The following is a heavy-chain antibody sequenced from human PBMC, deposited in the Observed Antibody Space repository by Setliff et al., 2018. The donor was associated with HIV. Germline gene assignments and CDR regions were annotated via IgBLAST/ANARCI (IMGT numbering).Heavy chain of an antibody. V-gene: IGHV3-64D*09. D-gene: IGHD3-22*01. CDR3: VKDRGPTYYYDSTGYYNFDY. CDR2: ISSNGGNT. Sequence: TGGSLRLSCSDSGFIFSSYAMHWVRQAPGKGLEYVSAISSNGGNTYYADSVNGRFTISRDNSRNTVYLQMRSLRVEDTAVYYCVKDRGPTYYYDSTGYYNFDYWGQGTLVTVSS. J-gene: IGHJ4*02. CDR1: GFIFSSYA.